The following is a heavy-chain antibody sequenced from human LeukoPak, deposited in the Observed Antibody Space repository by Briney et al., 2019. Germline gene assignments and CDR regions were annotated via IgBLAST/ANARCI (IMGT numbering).Heavy chain of an antibody. J-gene: IGHJ6*03. Sequence: ASVTVSCKASGYTFTSYGISWVRQAPGQGLEWMGWISAYNGNTNYAQKLQGRVTMTTDTSTSTAYMELRSLRSDDTAVYYCARDNSSGWPYYYYYMDVWGKGTTVTISS. CDR1: GYTFTSYG. CDR2: ISAYNGNT. D-gene: IGHD6-19*01. CDR3: ARDNSSGWPYYYYYMDV. V-gene: IGHV1-18*01.